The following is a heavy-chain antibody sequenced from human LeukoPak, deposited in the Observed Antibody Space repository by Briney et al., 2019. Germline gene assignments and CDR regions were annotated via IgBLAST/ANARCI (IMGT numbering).Heavy chain of an antibody. J-gene: IGHJ6*04. CDR2: ISYHGSNE. D-gene: IGHD2-2*01. CDR1: GFTFSSSG. V-gene: IGHV3-30*19. CDR3: ARDRGGCSTTSCYAVDV. Sequence: GGSLRLSCAASGFTFSSSGMHWVRQAPGKGLEWVAVISYHGSNEYYADSVKGRFTISRDNSKNTLYLQMNSLRPEDTAVYYCARDRGGCSTTSCYAVDVWGKGTTVTVSS.